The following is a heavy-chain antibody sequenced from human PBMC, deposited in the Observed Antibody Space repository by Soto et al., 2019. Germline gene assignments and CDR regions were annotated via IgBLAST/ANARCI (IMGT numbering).Heavy chain of an antibody. V-gene: IGHV5-51*01. CDR2: IYPGDSDH. CDR1: GYSCTSYW. CDR3: ARLEADRGGWRLNSRFGMDV. D-gene: IGHD2-15*01. J-gene: IGHJ6*02. Sequence: PVESLKFSGKGCGYSCTSYWIGWVRQMPGKGLDWMGIIYPGDSDHRYSPYFQGQVTFAANKSISTAYPQWSSLKASDTAMYYCARLEADRGGWRLNSRFGMDVWGQGRTVTVS.